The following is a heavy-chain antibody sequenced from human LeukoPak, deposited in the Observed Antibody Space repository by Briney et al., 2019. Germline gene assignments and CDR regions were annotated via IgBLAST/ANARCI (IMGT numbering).Heavy chain of an antibody. CDR3: ARGLEQWLVRILDAFDI. D-gene: IGHD6-19*01. V-gene: IGHV3-7*01. J-gene: IGHJ3*02. CDR1: GFTFNNYW. CDR2: VREDGSEK. Sequence: GGSLRLSCSASGFTFNNYWMNWVRQAPGKGLEWVANVREDGSEKHYVDSVKGRFTISRDNAKNSLYLQMNSLRAEDTAVYYCARGLEQWLVRILDAFDIWGQGTMVTVSS.